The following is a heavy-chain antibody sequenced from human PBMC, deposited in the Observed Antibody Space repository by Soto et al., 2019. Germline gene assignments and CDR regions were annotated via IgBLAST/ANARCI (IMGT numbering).Heavy chain of an antibody. D-gene: IGHD3-10*01. CDR1: GLTFGSRA. Sequence: GGSLRLSCVASGLTFGSRAMSWVRQAPGEGLQWVATITDNGGDAKYADSVRGRFVISRDNSKKTLYLQMTSLTAEDSAMYFCARGSTESYPGSRIFDFWGQGTLVTVSS. CDR3: ARGSTESYPGSRIFDF. V-gene: IGHV3-23*01. J-gene: IGHJ4*02. CDR2: ITDNGGDA.